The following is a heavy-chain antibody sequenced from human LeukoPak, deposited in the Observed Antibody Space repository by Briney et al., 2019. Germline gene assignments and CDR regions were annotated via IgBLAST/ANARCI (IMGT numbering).Heavy chain of an antibody. CDR3: ARVGDWNDLVY. Sequence: SETLSLTCTVSGGSISPYYWSWIRQTPGKGLEWIGYILYSGTTTNYNPSLKSRVTISVDTSKNQFSLKLSSVTAADTAVYYCARVGDWNDLVYWGQGTLVSVSS. J-gene: IGHJ4*02. V-gene: IGHV4-59*01. CDR1: GGSISPYY. D-gene: IGHD1-1*01. CDR2: ILYSGTTT.